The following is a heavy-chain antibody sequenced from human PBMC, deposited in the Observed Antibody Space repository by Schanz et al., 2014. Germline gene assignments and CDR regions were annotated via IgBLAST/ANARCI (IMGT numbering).Heavy chain of an antibody. Sequence: QVQLVQSGAEVKKPGASVKVSCKASGYTFISYFIHWVRQAPGQGLEWMGIINPTGGSTSYAQRFQGRVAVTRDTSTSTVYMERSSLRSEDTAVYYCARAAYGGYTSTPLRYWGQGTLVTVSS. J-gene: IGHJ4*02. D-gene: IGHD5-12*01. V-gene: IGHV1-46*01. CDR2: INPTGGST. CDR1: GYTFISYF. CDR3: ARAAYGGYTSTPLRY.